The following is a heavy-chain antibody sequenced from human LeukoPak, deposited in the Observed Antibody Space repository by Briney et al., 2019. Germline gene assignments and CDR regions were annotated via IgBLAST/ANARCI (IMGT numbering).Heavy chain of an antibody. Sequence: SETLSLTCSVSGGSIRSYYWSWIRQPPGKGLEWIGYIYYSGSTNYSPSLKSRVTTSVDTSKNQFSLKLSSVTAADTAVYYCARLYSSGWHYFDYWGQGTLVTVSS. J-gene: IGHJ4*02. D-gene: IGHD6-19*01. V-gene: IGHV4-59*01. CDR2: IYYSGST. CDR1: GGSIRSYY. CDR3: ARLYSSGWHYFDY.